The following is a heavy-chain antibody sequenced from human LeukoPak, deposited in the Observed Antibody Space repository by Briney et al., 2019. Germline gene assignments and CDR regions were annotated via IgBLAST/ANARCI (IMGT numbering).Heavy chain of an antibody. CDR3: AKRQYGSGSSYAFDI. Sequence: GGSLRLSCAASGFSFTTYPMGWVRQAPGKELEWVANINQDGSEKSYGDTVKGRFTISRDNSKSTLYLQMSSLRAEDTAVYYCAKRQYGSGSSYAFDIWGQGTMVTVSS. V-gene: IGHV3-7*03. CDR2: INQDGSEK. J-gene: IGHJ3*02. D-gene: IGHD3-10*01. CDR1: GFSFTTYP.